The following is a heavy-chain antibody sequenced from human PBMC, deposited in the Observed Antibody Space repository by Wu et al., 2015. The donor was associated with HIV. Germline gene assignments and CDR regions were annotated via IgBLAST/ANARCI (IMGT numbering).Heavy chain of an antibody. CDR2: IIPLFRTA. J-gene: IGHJ4*02. Sequence: QVQLVQSGAEVKKPGSSVKVSCTGSGGTFSSYVTAWVRQAPGQGLEWMGGIIPLFRTANYSPKFQGRLTITTDESTSTAYMELSSLRSEDTAVYYCAGLSGSYYYWGQGTLVTVSS. V-gene: IGHV1-69*05. CDR1: GGTFSSYV. D-gene: IGHD3-10*01. CDR3: AGLSGSYYY.